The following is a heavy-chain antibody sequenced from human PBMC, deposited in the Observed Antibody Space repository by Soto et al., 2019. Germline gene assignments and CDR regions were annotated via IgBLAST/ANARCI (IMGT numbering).Heavy chain of an antibody. CDR3: ARDQSYCSSTSCYGGQFDY. J-gene: IGHJ4*02. D-gene: IGHD2-2*01. CDR1: GFTFSSYG. CDR2: IWYDGSNK. V-gene: IGHV3-33*01. Sequence: GSLRLSCAASGFTFSSYGMHWVRQAPGKGLEWVAVIWYDGSNKYYADSVKGRFTISRDNSKNTLYLQMNSLRAEDTAVYYCARDQSYCSSTSCYGGQFDYWGQGTLVTVSS.